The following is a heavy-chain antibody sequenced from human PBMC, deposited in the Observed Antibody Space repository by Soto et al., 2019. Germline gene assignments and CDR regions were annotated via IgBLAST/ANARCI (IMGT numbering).Heavy chain of an antibody. J-gene: IGHJ6*02. D-gene: IGHD5-12*01. CDR3: ASTRRDGYNNYYYYYGMDV. CDR2: IYYSGNT. CDR1: GVSISTRTYY. Sequence: SETLSLTCSVSGVSISTRTYYWTWIRQPPGQGLQWIGSIYYSGNTYYNPSLKSRVTISVDTSKNQFSLRLTSVTAADTAVYYCASTRRDGYNNYYYYYGMDVWGQGTTVTVSS. V-gene: IGHV4-39*01.